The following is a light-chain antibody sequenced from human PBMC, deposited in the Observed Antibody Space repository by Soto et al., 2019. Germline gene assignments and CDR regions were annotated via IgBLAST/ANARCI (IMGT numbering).Light chain of an antibody. CDR3: QQYGSSRLT. Sequence: EIVLTQSPGTLSLSPGERATLSCRASQSVSSSYLAWYQQKPGQAPRLLIYGASSRATGIPDRFSGSGSGTDFTLTISRREPEDCAVYYCQQYGSSRLTFGGGTKVEIK. CDR2: GAS. J-gene: IGKJ4*01. V-gene: IGKV3-20*01. CDR1: QSVSSSY.